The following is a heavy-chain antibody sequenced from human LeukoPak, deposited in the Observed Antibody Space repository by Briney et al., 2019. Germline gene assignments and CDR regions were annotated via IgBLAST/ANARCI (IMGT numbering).Heavy chain of an antibody. CDR3: VRVSEETGSDY. Sequence: ASVKVSCKASGYTFTDYYIHWVRQAPGQGLEWMGIISPSGGSSSYAQKFQGRVTMTRDKSTSTVYMELSRLRSEDTAVYYCVRVSEETGSDYWGQGTLVTVSS. V-gene: IGHV1-46*01. D-gene: IGHD3-10*01. J-gene: IGHJ4*02. CDR2: ISPSGGSS. CDR1: GYTFTDYY.